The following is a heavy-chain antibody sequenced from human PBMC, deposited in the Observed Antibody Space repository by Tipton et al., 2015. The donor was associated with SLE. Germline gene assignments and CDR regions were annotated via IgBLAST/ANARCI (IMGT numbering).Heavy chain of an antibody. Sequence: TLSLTCTVSGGPISRYYWSWIRQSPEKGLEWIGYIYYSGSTKYNPSLKSRVTMSVDTSKNQFSLKLTSVTAADTAVYYCVRVEGAYDQYYFDSWGQGTLVTVSS. D-gene: IGHD5-12*01. V-gene: IGHV4-59*01. J-gene: IGHJ4*02. CDR1: GGPISRYY. CDR2: IYYSGST. CDR3: VRVEGAYDQYYFDS.